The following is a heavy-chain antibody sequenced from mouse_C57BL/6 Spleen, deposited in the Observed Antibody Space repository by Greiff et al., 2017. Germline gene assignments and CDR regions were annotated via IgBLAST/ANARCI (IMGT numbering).Heavy chain of an antibody. D-gene: IGHD1-1*01. J-gene: IGHJ1*03. CDR1: GYTFTDYY. CDR3: ARSGGSSINWYFDV. V-gene: IGHV1-76*01. Sequence: QVQLQQSGAELVRPGASVKLSCKASGYTFTDYYINWVKQRPGQGLEWISRIYPGSGNTYYNETFKGKATLTAEKSSSTAYMQLSSLTSEDSAVYFCARSGGSSINWYFDVRGTGTTVTVYS. CDR2: IYPGSGNT.